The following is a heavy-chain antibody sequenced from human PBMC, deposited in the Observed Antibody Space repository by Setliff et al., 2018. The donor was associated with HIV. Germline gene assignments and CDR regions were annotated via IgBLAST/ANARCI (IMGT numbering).Heavy chain of an antibody. V-gene: IGHV4-59*11. J-gene: IGHJ4*02. CDR1: YGSISGHY. CDR3: AVYGSPTYYFDY. Sequence: PSETLSLTCTVSYGSISGHYWTWIRQPPGKGLEWIGYIHHSGGTQYNPSLMSRLTMSVDASKNQFSLSLSSVTAADTAVYYCAVYGSPTYYFDYWGQGTPVTVSS. CDR2: IHHSGGT. D-gene: IGHD6-13*01.